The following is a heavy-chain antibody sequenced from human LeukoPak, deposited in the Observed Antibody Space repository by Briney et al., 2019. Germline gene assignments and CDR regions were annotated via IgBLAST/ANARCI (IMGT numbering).Heavy chain of an antibody. V-gene: IGHV3-66*01. Sequence: GGSLRLSCAASGFTFSSNYMSWVRQAPGKGLEWVSVIYRVGSIYYADSVKGRFTISRDNSKNTLYLQMNSLRAEDTSVYYCARAFYRTLFGVVTARYSFDSWGQRTPLTASP. CDR2: IYRVGSI. CDR3: ARAFYRTLFGVVTARYSFDS. CDR1: GFTFSSNY. D-gene: IGHD3-3*01. J-gene: IGHJ4*02.